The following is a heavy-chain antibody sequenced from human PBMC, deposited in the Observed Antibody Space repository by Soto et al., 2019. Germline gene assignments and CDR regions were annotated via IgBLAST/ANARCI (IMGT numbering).Heavy chain of an antibody. D-gene: IGHD6-19*01. CDR2: IYYSGST. Sequence: SETLSLTCTVSGGSISSGGYYWSWIRQHPGKGLEWIGNIYYSGSTYYNPSLKSRVTISVDTSKNQFSLKLSSVTAADTAVYYCARYPSLREQWLDYFDYWGQGTLVTVSS. J-gene: IGHJ4*02. V-gene: IGHV4-31*03. CDR3: ARYPSLREQWLDYFDY. CDR1: GGSISSGGYY.